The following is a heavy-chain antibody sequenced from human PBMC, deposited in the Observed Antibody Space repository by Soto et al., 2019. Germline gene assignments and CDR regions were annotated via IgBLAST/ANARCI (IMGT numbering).Heavy chain of an antibody. CDR3: ARSQGSSTSLEIYYYYYYGMGV. Sequence: ASVKVSCKASGGTFSSYAISWVRQAPGQGLEWMGGIIPISGTANYAQKFQGRVTITADESTSTAYMELSSLRSEDTAVYYCARSQGSSTSLEIYYYYYYGMGVWGQGTTVNV. J-gene: IGHJ6*02. CDR1: GGTFSSYA. CDR2: IIPISGTA. D-gene: IGHD2-2*01. V-gene: IGHV1-69*13.